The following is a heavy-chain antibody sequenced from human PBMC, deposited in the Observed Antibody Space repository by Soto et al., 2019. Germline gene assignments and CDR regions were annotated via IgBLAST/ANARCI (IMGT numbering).Heavy chain of an antibody. CDR1: GYSFTSYW. V-gene: IGHV5-51*01. CDR2: IYPGDSDT. CDR3: VRHGGGRYCSGGSCYFPYYYGIDV. D-gene: IGHD2-15*01. Sequence: GESLKISCKGSGYSFTSYWIGLVRQMPGKGLEWMGIIYPGDSDTRYSPSLQGQVTISADKSISTAYLQWSSLKASDTAMYYCVRHGGGRYCSGGSCYFPYYYGIDVWGQGTTVTVSS. J-gene: IGHJ6*02.